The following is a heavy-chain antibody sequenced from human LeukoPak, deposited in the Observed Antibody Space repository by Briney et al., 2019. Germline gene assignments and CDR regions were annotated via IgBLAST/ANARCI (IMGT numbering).Heavy chain of an antibody. Sequence: GRSLRLSCAASGFTFRSYGMHWVRQAPGKGLEWVAVISYDGSNEYYVDSVKGRFTISRDNSKNTLYLQTDSLRAEDTAVYYCARAPSGYYPYFDYWGQGTLVTVSS. CDR1: GFTFRSYG. J-gene: IGHJ4*02. D-gene: IGHD3-22*01. V-gene: IGHV3-30*03. CDR2: ISYDGSNE. CDR3: ARAPSGYYPYFDY.